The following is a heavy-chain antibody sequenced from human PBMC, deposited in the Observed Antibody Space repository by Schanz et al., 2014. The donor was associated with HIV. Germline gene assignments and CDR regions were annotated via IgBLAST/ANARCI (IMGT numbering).Heavy chain of an antibody. V-gene: IGHV3-11*01. D-gene: IGHD2-21*02. CDR2: INHSGTTS. J-gene: IGHJ2*01. CDR1: GFTFSDYY. CDR3: ARDLYCGGDCYAPYWYFDL. Sequence: GQLLESGGGLAQPGRSLRLSCATSGFTFSDYYMSWIRQAPGKGLEWVSSINHSGTTSYYADSVKGRFTISRDNAKNSLYLQMNSLRAEDTAVYFCARDLYCGGDCYAPYWYFDLWGRGTLVTVSS.